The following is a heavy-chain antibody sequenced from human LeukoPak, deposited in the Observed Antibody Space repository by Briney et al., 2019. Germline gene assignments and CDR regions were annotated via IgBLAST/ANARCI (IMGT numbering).Heavy chain of an antibody. CDR3: ARGTAAVLRYFDWLLPYFDY. Sequence: ETLSLTCAVYGGSFSGYYWSWIRQPPGKGLEWIREINHSGSTNYNPSLKSRVTISVDTSKNQFSLKLSSVTAADTAVYYCARGTAAVLRYFDWLLPYFDYWGQGTLVTVSS. CDR1: GGSFSGYY. D-gene: IGHD3-9*01. V-gene: IGHV4-34*01. J-gene: IGHJ4*02. CDR2: INHSGST.